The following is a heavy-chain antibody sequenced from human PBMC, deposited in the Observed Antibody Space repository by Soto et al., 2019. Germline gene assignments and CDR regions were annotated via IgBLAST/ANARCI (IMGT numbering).Heavy chain of an antibody. V-gene: IGHV3-30-3*01. Sequence: QVQLVDSGGGVVQPGMSLRLSCAASGFTFSSYAMHWVRQAPGKGLEWVAVISYDGSNKYYADSVKGRFTIYRDNPKNTLYMQMNRMRAEDKSVYYGARAYGSGSYPKVDYGMDVWGQVTTVTISS. CDR2: ISYDGSNK. J-gene: IGHJ6*02. CDR3: ARAYGSGSYPKVDYGMDV. CDR1: GFTFSSYA. D-gene: IGHD3-10*01.